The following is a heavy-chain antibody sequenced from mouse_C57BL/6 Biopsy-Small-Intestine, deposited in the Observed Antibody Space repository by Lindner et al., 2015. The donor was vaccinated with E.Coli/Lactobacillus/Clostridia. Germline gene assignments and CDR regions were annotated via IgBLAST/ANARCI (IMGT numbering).Heavy chain of an antibody. V-gene: IGHV1-26*01. D-gene: IGHD1-1*01. CDR2: INPISSGT. Sequence: VQLQESGPELVKPGASVKISCKASGFSITDYYMNWVKQSHGKSLEWIGDINPISSGTTYNQQFRDKATLTVDKSSRTAYMDLRSLTAEDSGVYYCATITTVAYYTMDYWGQGTSVTVSS. CDR1: GFSITDYY. J-gene: IGHJ4*01. CDR3: ATITTVAYYTMDY.